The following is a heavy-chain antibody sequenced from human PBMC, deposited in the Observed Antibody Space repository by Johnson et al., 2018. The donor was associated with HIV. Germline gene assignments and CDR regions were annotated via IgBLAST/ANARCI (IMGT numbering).Heavy chain of an antibody. D-gene: IGHD4-17*01. Sequence: VQLVESGGNLVQPGGSLRLSCAASGFTFSSYWMHWVRQAPGKGLVWVSRIKSDGSSTSYADSVKGRFTISRDNAKNTLYLQMNSLRAEDTAVYYCVSPALVDYGEGAFDIWCQGTMVTCSS. J-gene: IGHJ3*02. V-gene: IGHV3-74*01. CDR3: VSPALVDYGEGAFDI. CDR1: GFTFSSYW. CDR2: IKSDGSST.